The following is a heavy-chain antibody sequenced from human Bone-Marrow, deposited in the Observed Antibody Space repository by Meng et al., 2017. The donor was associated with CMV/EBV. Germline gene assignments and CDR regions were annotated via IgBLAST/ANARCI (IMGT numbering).Heavy chain of an antibody. D-gene: IGHD6-19*01. CDR1: GYTFTGYY. CDR3: ARAGDIAVAGSFDY. V-gene: IGHV1-2*02. CDR2: INPNSGGT. J-gene: IGHJ4*02. Sequence: ASVKVSCKASGYTFTGYYMHWVRQAPGQGLEWMGWINPNSGGTNYAQKFQGRVTMTRDTSISTAYMELSRLRSDDTAVYYCARAGDIAVAGSFDYWGQGTLVTFSS.